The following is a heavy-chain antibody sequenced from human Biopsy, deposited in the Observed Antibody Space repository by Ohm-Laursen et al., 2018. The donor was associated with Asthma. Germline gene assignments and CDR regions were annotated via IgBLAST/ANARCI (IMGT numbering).Heavy chain of an antibody. CDR3: ARRGGVRRYFDY. CDR2: IYYIGST. Sequence: SQTLSLTCTVSGGSISSGAYYWSWVRQPPGKGLEWMGYIYYIGSTYYNPSLKSRVAISLDTSKNQFSLKLSSVTAADTAVYFCARRGGVRRYFDYWGQGTLVTVSS. CDR1: GGSISSGAYY. V-gene: IGHV4-30-4*01. J-gene: IGHJ4*02. D-gene: IGHD3-16*01.